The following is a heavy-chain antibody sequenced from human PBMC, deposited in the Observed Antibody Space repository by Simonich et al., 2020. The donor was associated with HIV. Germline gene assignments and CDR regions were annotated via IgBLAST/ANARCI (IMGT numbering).Heavy chain of an antibody. V-gene: IGHV4-34*01. D-gene: IGHD5-12*01. Sequence: QVHLQQWGAGLLKPSETLSLTCAVYGGSFTGYYWTWIRQPPGKGLEWSGEINQSGRTDTTPSLKSRVTISVDTSKNQFSLKLSSVTAADTAVFYCARRSGYDLDYWGQGTLVTVSS. CDR3: ARRSGYDLDY. J-gene: IGHJ4*02. CDR1: GGSFTGYY. CDR2: INQSGRT.